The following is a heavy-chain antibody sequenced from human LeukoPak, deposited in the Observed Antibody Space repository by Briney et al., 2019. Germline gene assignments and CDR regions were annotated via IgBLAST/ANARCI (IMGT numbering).Heavy chain of an antibody. J-gene: IGHJ4*02. CDR1: GGSISSYY. CDR2: IYYSGST. CDR3: ARVHRGPYCSGGSCPYDY. D-gene: IGHD2-15*01. V-gene: IGHV4-59*01. Sequence: SETLSLTCTVSGGSISSYYWSWIRQPPGKGLEWIGYIYYSGSTNYNPSLKSRVTISVDTSKNQFSLKLSSVTAADTAVYHCARVHRGPYCSGGSCPYDYWGQGTLVTVSS.